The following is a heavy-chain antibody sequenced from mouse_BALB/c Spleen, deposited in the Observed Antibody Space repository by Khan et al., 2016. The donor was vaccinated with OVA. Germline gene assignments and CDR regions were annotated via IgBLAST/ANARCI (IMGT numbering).Heavy chain of an antibody. V-gene: IGHV3-2*02. Sequence: EVQLQESGPGLVKPSQSLSLTCTVTGYSITSDYAWNWIRQFPGNKLEWMGYISYSGNTKYNPSLKSRIYITRDTPKNQFFLQLNSVTIEDTATYYCARVYGGDFDYWGQGTTLTVSA. CDR3: ARVYGGDFDY. J-gene: IGHJ2*01. CDR2: ISYSGNT. D-gene: IGHD1-1*02. CDR1: GYSITSDYA.